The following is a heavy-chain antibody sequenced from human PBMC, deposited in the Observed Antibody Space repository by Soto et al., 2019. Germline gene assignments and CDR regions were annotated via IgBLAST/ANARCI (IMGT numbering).Heavy chain of an antibody. J-gene: IGHJ6*02. CDR3: ARSDNRNSLYGVDV. V-gene: IGHV4-34*01. Sequence: QVQLQQWGAGLLKPSETLSLTCAVNGGSLSGYYWSWIRQSPGKGLEWIGEINHRGSSDYNPSLKSRVTISIDAYKNHVTLELTSVTAADTAVYYCARSDNRNSLYGVDVWGQGTAVTVSS. D-gene: IGHD1-7*01. CDR2: INHRGSS. CDR1: GGSLSGYY.